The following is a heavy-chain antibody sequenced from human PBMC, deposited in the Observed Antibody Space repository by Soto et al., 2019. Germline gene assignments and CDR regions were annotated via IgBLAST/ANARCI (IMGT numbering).Heavy chain of an antibody. Sequence: PGESLKISCKGSGYTFSNYWINWVRQMPGKGLEWMGRIDPSDSYTKYGPSFQGHVTISADKSISTAYLQWSSLKASDTAMYYCVRLRYPSSSWLHFDPWGQGTLVTVSS. CDR1: GYTFSNYW. CDR2: IDPSDSYT. J-gene: IGHJ5*02. D-gene: IGHD6-13*01. V-gene: IGHV5-10-1*01. CDR3: VRLRYPSSSWLHFDP.